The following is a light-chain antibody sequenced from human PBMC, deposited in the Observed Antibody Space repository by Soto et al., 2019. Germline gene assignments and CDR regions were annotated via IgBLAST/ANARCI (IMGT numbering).Light chain of an antibody. V-gene: IGKV3-11*01. CDR2: DAS. J-gene: IGKJ4*01. CDR3: QDRGNWPIFT. Sequence: EIVLTQYPATLSLSLGERATLSCRASQSLSGYLAWYQQRPGQAPRLLIYDASHRATGIPARFTGSGSGADLTLIISRLEPEDSAVYYCQDRGNWPIFTFGGGTKVDSK. CDR1: QSLSGY.